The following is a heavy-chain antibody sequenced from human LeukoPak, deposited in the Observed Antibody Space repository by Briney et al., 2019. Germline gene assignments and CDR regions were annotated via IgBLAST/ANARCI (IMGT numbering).Heavy chain of an antibody. J-gene: IGHJ6*02. Sequence: GRSLRLSCAASGFTFSDYPILWVRQAPDKGLEWVAVISYDGSFKYYADSVKGRFTISRDNSKNTLYLQMNSLRVEDTAVYYCARQKYGSGSYYRDNYYYGMDVWGQGTTVTVSS. D-gene: IGHD3-10*01. V-gene: IGHV3-30*04. CDR1: GFTFSDYP. CDR2: ISYDGSFK. CDR3: ARQKYGSGSYYRDNYYYGMDV.